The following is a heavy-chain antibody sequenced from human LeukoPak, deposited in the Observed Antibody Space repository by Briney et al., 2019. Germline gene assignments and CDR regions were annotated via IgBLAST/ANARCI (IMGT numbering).Heavy chain of an antibody. CDR3: VGSRYDYVWGSYRYNWFDP. CDR2: IIPIFGTA. CDR1: GGTFSSYA. D-gene: IGHD3-16*02. V-gene: IGHV1-69*13. J-gene: IGHJ5*02. Sequence: GASVKASCKASGGTFSSYAISWVRQAPGQGLEWMGGIIPIFGTANYAQKFQGRVTITADESTSTAYMELSSLRSEDTAVYYCVGSRYDYVWGSYRYNWFDPWGQGTLVTVSS.